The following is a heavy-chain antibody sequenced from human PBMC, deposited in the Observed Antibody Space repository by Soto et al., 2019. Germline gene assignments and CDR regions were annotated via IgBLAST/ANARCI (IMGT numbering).Heavy chain of an antibody. CDR1: GFTFSSYW. D-gene: IGHD3-22*01. Sequence: GGSLRLSCAASGFTFSSYWMSWVRQAPGKGLGWVANIKQDGSEKYYVDSVKGRFTISRDNAKNSLYLQMNSLRAEDTAVYYCARDHYYYDSSGYLIWGQGTMVTVSS. V-gene: IGHV3-7*03. CDR3: ARDHYYYDSSGYLI. CDR2: IKQDGSEK. J-gene: IGHJ3*02.